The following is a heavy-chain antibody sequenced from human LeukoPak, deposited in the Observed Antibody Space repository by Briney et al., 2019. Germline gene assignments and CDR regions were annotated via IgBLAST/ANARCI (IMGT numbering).Heavy chain of an antibody. CDR3: ARDFTGSSGYL. J-gene: IGHJ4*02. D-gene: IGHD3-22*01. V-gene: IGHV3-74*01. CDR1: GFTFSSYW. CDR2: INSDGSST. Sequence: GGSLRLSCAASGFTFSSYWMHLVRQAPGKGLVWVSRINSDGSSTSYADSVKGRFTISRDNAKNTLYLQMNSLRAEDTAVYYCARDFTGSSGYLWGQGTLVTVSS.